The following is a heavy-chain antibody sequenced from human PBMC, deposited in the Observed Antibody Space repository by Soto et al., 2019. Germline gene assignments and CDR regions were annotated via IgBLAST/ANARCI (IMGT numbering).Heavy chain of an antibody. CDR2: IYPGDSDT. V-gene: IGHV5-51*01. D-gene: IGHD3-3*01. CDR1: AYRFTSYL. Sequence: GEALRISCNSPAYRFTSYLIRRLRQMPGKAPKWKGIIYPGDSDTRYSPSFQGQGTSSADKSISTAYLQWSSRKASDNAMYYCTRRTGHLYYDFWSGSTTHNWFDPWGQGTRVTVSS. CDR3: TRRTGHLYYDFWSGSTTHNWFDP. J-gene: IGHJ5*02.